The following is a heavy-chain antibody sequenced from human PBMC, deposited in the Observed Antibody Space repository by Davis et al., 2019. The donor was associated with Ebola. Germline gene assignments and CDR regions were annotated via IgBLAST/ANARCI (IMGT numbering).Heavy chain of an antibody. CDR3: ARDKSEGIVVVVAAMGPGWFDP. D-gene: IGHD2-15*01. CDR2: SIPILGIG. J-gene: IGHJ5*02. CDR1: GGTFTSYT. V-gene: IGHV1-69*04. Sequence: AASVKVSCKASGGTFTSYTISWVRQAPGQGLEWMGRSIPILGIGNYAQTFKGRVPITADKSTTTVYMELSSLRSEDTAVYYCARDKSEGIVVVVAAMGPGWFDPWGQGTLVTVSS.